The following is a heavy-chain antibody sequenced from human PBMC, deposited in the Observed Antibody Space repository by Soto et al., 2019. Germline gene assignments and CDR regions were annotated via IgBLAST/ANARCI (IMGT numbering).Heavy chain of an antibody. CDR1: GFTVSSNY. J-gene: IGHJ4*02. D-gene: IGHD6-6*01. V-gene: IGHV3-53*01. CDR2: IYSDGTT. CDR3: AILSN. Sequence: VGSLRLSCAASGFTVSSNYMNWVRQAPGKGLEWLSIIYSDGTTYYADSVKGRFTISRDNFKNTLYLQMNNLRAEDTAVYYCAILSNWGQGTLVTVSS.